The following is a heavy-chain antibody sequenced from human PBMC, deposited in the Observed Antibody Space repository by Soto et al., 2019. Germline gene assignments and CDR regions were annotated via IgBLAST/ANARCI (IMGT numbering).Heavy chain of an antibody. CDR3: ARGGFGELFGAFDI. D-gene: IGHD3-10*01. V-gene: IGHV4-59*01. Sequence: ETLSLTCTVSGGSISSYYWSWIRQPPGKGLEWIGYIYYSGSTNYNPSLKSRVTISVDTSKNQFSLKLSSVTAADTAVYYCARGGFGELFGAFDIWGQGTMVTVSS. CDR1: GGSISSYY. CDR2: IYYSGST. J-gene: IGHJ3*02.